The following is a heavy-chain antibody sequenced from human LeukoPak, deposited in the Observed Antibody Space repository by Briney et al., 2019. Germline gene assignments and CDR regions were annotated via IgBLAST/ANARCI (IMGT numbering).Heavy chain of an antibody. Sequence: GGSRRVSCAASGLTVSSNHMTWVRQVPGKGLEWVSVIYSGGSTDYADSVKGRFTISRDNSKNTVYLQMNSLRAEDTAVYYCARCVAARPSYFDLWGQGTLVTVSS. J-gene: IGHJ4*02. D-gene: IGHD6-6*01. CDR1: GLTVSSNH. V-gene: IGHV3-53*01. CDR3: ARCVAARPSYFDL. CDR2: IYSGGST.